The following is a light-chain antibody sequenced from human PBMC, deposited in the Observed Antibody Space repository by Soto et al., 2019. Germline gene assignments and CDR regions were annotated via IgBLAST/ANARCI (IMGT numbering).Light chain of an antibody. Sequence: DIQMTQSPSSLSASVGDRVTITCRASQGIGNDLGWYQQKPGKAPKRLIYAASSLQSGVPSRFSGSGFGVEFTLTISSLQPEDFAIYYCLQHHRYPLTFGGGTKVEIK. CDR2: AAS. CDR1: QGIGND. J-gene: IGKJ4*01. V-gene: IGKV1-17*01. CDR3: LQHHRYPLT.